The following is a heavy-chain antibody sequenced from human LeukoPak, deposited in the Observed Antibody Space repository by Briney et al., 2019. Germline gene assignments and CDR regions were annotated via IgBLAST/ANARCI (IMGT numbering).Heavy chain of an antibody. CDR2: IYTGGNT. CDR3: ARGDDSGYYDYFDY. Sequence: PGGSLRLSCAASGFTVDSNYLSWVRQASGKGLEWVSTIYTGGNTYYAASVKGRFTIYRDFSKNTVFLHMNSPRAEDTAMYYCARGDDSGYYDYFDYWGQGALVTVSS. CDR1: GFTVDSNY. V-gene: IGHV3-53*01. J-gene: IGHJ4*02. D-gene: IGHD3-22*01.